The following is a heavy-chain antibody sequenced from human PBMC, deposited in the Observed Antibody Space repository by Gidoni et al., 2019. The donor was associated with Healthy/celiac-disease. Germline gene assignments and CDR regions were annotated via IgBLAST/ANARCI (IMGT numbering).Heavy chain of an antibody. J-gene: IGHJ4*02. D-gene: IGHD3-10*01. V-gene: IGHV3-21*01. CDR1: GFTFSSYS. CDR2: ISSSSSYI. CDR3: ARELSMALDY. Sequence: EVQLVESGGGLVKPGGSLRLSCAASGFTFSSYSMTWVRQAPGKGLEWVSSISSSSSYIYYADSVKGRFTISRDNAKNSLYLQMNSLRAEDTAVYYCARELSMALDYWGQGTLVTVSS.